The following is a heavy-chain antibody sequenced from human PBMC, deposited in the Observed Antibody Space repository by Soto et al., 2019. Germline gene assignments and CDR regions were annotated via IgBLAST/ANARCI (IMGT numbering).Heavy chain of an antibody. D-gene: IGHD2-15*01. V-gene: IGHV5-51*01. J-gene: IGHJ3*02. CDR3: ARVDVVVISATRLAHDAFDI. Sequence: PGESLKISCKGSGYSFTSYWIGWVRQMPGKGLEWMGIIYPGDSDTRYSPSFQGQVTISADKSISTAYLQWSSLKASDTAVYYCARVDVVVISATRLAHDAFDIWGQGTMVTVSS. CDR1: GYSFTSYW. CDR2: IYPGDSDT.